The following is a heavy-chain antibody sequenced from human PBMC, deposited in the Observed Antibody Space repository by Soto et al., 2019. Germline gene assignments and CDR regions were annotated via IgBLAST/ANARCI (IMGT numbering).Heavy chain of an antibody. CDR3: AKMGSLGYCSSTSCYCDY. CDR2: ISGSGGST. CDR1: GFTFSSYA. J-gene: IGHJ4*02. D-gene: IGHD2-2*01. Sequence: VGSLRLSCAASGFTFSSYAMSWVRQAPGKGLEWVSAISGSGGSTYYADSVKGRLTISRDNSKSTLYLQMNSLRAEDTAVYYCAKMGSLGYCSSTSCYCDYWGQGTLVTVSS. V-gene: IGHV3-23*01.